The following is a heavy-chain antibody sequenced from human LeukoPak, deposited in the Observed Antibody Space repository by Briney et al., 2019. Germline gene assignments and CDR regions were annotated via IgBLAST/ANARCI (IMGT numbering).Heavy chain of an antibody. CDR3: ARASIAVPCGY. Sequence: ASVKVSCKASGYTFTGYYMHWVRQAPGQGLEWMGWINPNSGNTGYAQKFQGRVTMTRNTSISTAYMELSSLRSEDTAVYYCARASIAVPCGYWGQGTLVTVSS. D-gene: IGHD6-19*01. CDR1: GYTFTGYY. CDR2: INPNSGNT. V-gene: IGHV1-8*02. J-gene: IGHJ4*02.